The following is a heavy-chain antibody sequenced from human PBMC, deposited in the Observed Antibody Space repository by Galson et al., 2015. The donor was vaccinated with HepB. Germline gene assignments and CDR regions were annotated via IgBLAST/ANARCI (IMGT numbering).Heavy chain of an antibody. CDR1: GFTFNTYA. J-gene: IGHJ4*02. D-gene: IGHD6-19*01. V-gene: IGHV3-30-3*01. Sequence: SLRLSCAASGFTFNTYAMHWVRQAPGKGLEWVALISYDGSNKYYADSVKGRFTISRDNSKNTLYLQLTSLRAEDTAMYYCARASSGWFYSDYWGQGTLVTVSS. CDR3: ARASSGWFYSDY. CDR2: ISYDGSNK.